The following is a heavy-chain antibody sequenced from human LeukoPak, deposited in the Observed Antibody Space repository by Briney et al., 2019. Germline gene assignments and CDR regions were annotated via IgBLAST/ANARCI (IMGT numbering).Heavy chain of an antibody. J-gene: IGHJ4*02. D-gene: IGHD3-16*02. CDR2: INHSGST. V-gene: IGHV4-34*01. Sequence: PGGSLRLSCAASGFTVSSSYMSWVRQPPGKGLEWIGEINHSGSTNYNPSLKSRVTISVDTSKNQFSLKLSSVTAADTAVYYCARGRDYVWGSYRPFDYWGQGTLVTVSS. CDR1: GFTVSSSY. CDR3: ARGRDYVWGSYRPFDY.